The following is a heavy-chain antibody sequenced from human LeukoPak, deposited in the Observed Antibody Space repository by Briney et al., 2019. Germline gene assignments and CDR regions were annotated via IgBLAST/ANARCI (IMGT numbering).Heavy chain of an antibody. Sequence: PSETLSLTCAVYGGSFSGYYWSWIRQPPGKGLEWIGEINHSGSTNYNPSLKSRVTISVDTSKNQFSLKLSSVTAADTAVYYCARGGQRRTYYYYGMDVWGQGTTVTVSS. D-gene: IGHD6-25*01. CDR2: INHSGST. J-gene: IGHJ6*02. CDR3: ARGGQRRTYYYYGMDV. V-gene: IGHV4-34*01. CDR1: GGSFSGYY.